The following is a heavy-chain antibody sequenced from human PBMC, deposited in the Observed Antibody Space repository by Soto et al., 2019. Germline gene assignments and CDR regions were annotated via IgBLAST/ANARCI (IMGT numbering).Heavy chain of an antibody. V-gene: IGHV4-31*03. D-gene: IGHD3-3*01. J-gene: IGHJ6*02. CDR1: GGAISSGGYY. CDR3: ARDRVFWSGYSQEDIDYYYYGMDV. Sequence: SETLSLTCTVSGGAISSGGYYWSWIRQHPGKGLEWIGYIYYSGSTYYNPSLKSRVTISVDTSKNQFSLKLSSVTAADTAVYYCARDRVFWSGYSQEDIDYYYYGMDVWGQGTTVTVSS. CDR2: IYYSGST.